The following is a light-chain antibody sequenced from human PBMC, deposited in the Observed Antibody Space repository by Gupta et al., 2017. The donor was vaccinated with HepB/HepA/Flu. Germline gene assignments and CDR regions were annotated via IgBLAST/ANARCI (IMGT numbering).Light chain of an antibody. CDR3: QTWGTYIV. J-gene: IGLJ2*01. Sequence: QLLLTQSPSASASLGASVRLTCTLNRGHSNYAIAWHQQHPQKGPRFLMKVNSDGTHNLGDGIPDRFSGSSSGAERYLSISSLQSDDEADYYCQTWGTYIVFGGGTKLTVL. CDR1: RGHSNYA. V-gene: IGLV4-69*01. CDR2: VNSDGTH.